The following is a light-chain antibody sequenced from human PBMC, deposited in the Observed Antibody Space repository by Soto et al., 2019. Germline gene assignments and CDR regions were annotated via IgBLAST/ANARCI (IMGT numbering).Light chain of an antibody. Sequence: QPASVSGSPGQSITISCTGTSNDVGGYDLVSWYQHHPGKAPKLMIYEATKRPSGVSDRFSGSKSGNTASLTISALQAEDEADYSCCSFAGGATFVFGGGTKLTVL. V-gene: IGLV2-23*02. CDR2: EAT. J-gene: IGLJ2*01. CDR1: SNDVGGYDL. CDR3: CSFAGGATFV.